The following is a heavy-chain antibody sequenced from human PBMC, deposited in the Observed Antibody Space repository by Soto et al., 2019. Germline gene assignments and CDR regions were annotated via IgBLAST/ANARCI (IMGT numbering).Heavy chain of an antibody. D-gene: IGHD6-19*01. V-gene: IGHV1-18*01. Sequence: QVQLVQSGAEVKKPGASVKVSCKASGYSFTGYGINWVRQAPGQGPEWMGWISPNNDNTNYAQKFQGRVTMTTDTSTSTAYMELRGLRSDDTAVYYCAREPYSIGWFDYWGQGTLVTVSS. CDR1: GYSFTGYG. CDR3: AREPYSIGWFDY. CDR2: ISPNNDNT. J-gene: IGHJ4*02.